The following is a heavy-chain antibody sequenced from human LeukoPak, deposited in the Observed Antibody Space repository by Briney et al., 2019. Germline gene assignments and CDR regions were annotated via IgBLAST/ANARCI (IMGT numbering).Heavy chain of an antibody. J-gene: IGHJ6*02. CDR1: GYTFTSYG. D-gene: IGHD6-13*01. CDR2: ISAYNGNT. Sequence: ASVKVSCKAPGYTFTSYGISWVRQAPGQGLEWMGWISAYNGNTNYAQKLQGRVTMTTDTSTSTAYMELRSLRSDDTAVYYCARDSIAAAGIFYYGMDVWGQGTTVTVSS. CDR3: ARDSIAAAGIFYYGMDV. V-gene: IGHV1-18*01.